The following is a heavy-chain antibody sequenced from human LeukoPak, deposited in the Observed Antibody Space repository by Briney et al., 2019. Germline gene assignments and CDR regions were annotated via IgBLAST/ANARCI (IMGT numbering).Heavy chain of an antibody. CDR2: ISSSSSYI. V-gene: IGHV3-21*01. CDR3: ARDRVYVWGSYRSYYMDV. D-gene: IGHD3-16*02. CDR1: GFTFSSYS. Sequence: GGSLRLSCAASGFTFSSYSMNWVRQAPGKGLEWVSSISSSSSYIYYADSVKGRFTISRDNAKNSPYLQMNSLRAEDTAVYYCARDRVYVWGSYRSYYMDVWGKGTTVTISS. J-gene: IGHJ6*03.